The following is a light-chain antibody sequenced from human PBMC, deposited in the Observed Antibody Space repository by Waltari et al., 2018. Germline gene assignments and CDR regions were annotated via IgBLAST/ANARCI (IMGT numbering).Light chain of an antibody. CDR1: QSLSSTY. CDR2: GAS. CDR3: QQYGRSPYT. Sequence: EIVLTQSPGTLSLSPGERATLSCRASQSLSSTYLAWYQQKPGQAPRLLIYGASTRATGIPDTLSGSWSGTDFTLTISRLEPEDFAVYYCQQYGRSPYTFGQGTTLEIQ. V-gene: IGKV3-20*01. J-gene: IGKJ2*01.